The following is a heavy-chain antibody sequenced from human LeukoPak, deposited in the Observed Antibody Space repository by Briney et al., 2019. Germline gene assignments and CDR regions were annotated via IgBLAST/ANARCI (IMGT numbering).Heavy chain of an antibody. V-gene: IGHV3-66*01. D-gene: IGHD3-22*01. CDR3: AREYYYDSSGYYIYYTDY. CDR2: IYSGGST. Sequence: GGSLRLSCAASGFTFSSNYMSWVRQAPGKGLEWVSVIYSGGSTYYADSVKGRFTISRDKSKNTVYLQMNSLRVEDTAVYYCAREYYYDSSGYYIYYTDYWGQGTLVTVSS. J-gene: IGHJ4*02. CDR1: GFTFSSNY.